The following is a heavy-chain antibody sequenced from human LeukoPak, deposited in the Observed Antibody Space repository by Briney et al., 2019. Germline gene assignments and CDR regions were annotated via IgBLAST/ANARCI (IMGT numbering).Heavy chain of an antibody. CDR2: MYYRGST. CDR3: ARVTGWSGSYGATRDFDY. J-gene: IGHJ4*02. D-gene: IGHD1-26*01. CDR1: GGSISSSSHY. V-gene: IGHV4-39*07. Sequence: SETLSLTCTVSGGSISSSSHYWGWIRQPPGKGLEWIGSMYYRGSTYHNPSLKSRVTISVDTSKNQFSLKLSSVTAADTAVYYCARVTGWSGSYGATRDFDYWGQGTLVTVSS.